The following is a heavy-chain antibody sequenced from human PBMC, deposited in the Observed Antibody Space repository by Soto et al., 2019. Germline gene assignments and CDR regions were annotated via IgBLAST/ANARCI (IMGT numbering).Heavy chain of an antibody. Sequence: PGGSLRLSCAASGFTFSSYAMHWVRQAPGKGVEWVAVISYDGSNKYYADSVKGRFTISRDNSKNTLYLQMNSLRAEDTAVYYCARDLAPIAVAGEGAFEIWGQGTMVTVTS. D-gene: IGHD6-19*01. J-gene: IGHJ3*02. CDR3: ARDLAPIAVAGEGAFEI. CDR1: GFTFSSYA. CDR2: ISYDGSNK. V-gene: IGHV3-30-3*01.